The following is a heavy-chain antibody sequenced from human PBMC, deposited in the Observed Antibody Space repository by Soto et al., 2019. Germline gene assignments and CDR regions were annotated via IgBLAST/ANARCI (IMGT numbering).Heavy chain of an antibody. J-gene: IGHJ6*02. D-gene: IGHD3-10*01. CDR1: GFTFSSYS. V-gene: IGHV3-21*01. CDR3: VRDKSSLWFGELDV. CDR2: ISSSSSYI. Sequence: EVQLVESGGGLVKPGGSLRLSCAASGFTFSSYSMNWVRQAPGKGLEWVSSISSSSSYIYYADSVKGRFTISRDNAKNSLYLQMNSLRAEDTAVYYCVRDKSSLWFGELDVWGQGTTVTVSS.